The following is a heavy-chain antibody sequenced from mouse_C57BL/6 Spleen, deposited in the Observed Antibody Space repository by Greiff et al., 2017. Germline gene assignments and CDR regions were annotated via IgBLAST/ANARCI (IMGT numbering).Heavy chain of an antibody. V-gene: IGHV2-9-1*01. CDR2: IWTGGGT. J-gene: IGHJ4*01. Sequence: QVQLKESGPGLVAPSQSLSITCTVSGFSFTSYAISWVRQPPGKGLEWLGVIWTGGGTNYNSALKSRLSSSKDNSKSQVFLKKNGMQTDDTAGYYCDRGGITRYAMDYWGQGTSVTVSS. CDR1: GFSFTSYA. D-gene: IGHD2-4*01. CDR3: DRGGITRYAMDY.